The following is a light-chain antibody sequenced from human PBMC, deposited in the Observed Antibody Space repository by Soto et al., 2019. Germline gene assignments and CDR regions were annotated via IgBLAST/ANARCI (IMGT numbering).Light chain of an antibody. CDR2: DDS. V-gene: IGLV3-21*02. CDR1: NIGSKS. Sequence: SYELTQPPSVSVAPGQTARITCGGNNIGSKSVHWYQQKPGQAPVLVVYDDSDRPSGVPDRFSGSKSGNTASLTISGLQADDEADYYCSSFTSTSTVYVFGTGTKVTVL. CDR3: SSFTSTSTVYV. J-gene: IGLJ1*01.